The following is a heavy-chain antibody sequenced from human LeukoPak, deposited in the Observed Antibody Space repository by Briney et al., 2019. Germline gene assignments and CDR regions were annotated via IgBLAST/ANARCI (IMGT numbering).Heavy chain of an antibody. CDR2: IYYTGST. Sequence: SETLSLTCTVSGYSISSGYYWGWIRQPPGKGLEWIGYIYYTGSTNYNPSLESRVTMSVDTSKNQFSLNLRSVTPEDTAVYYCARNLIPEQLVVNFWGQGTLVTVSS. J-gene: IGHJ4*02. CDR3: ARNLIPEQLVVNF. V-gene: IGHV4-38-2*02. CDR1: GYSISSGYY. D-gene: IGHD6-13*01.